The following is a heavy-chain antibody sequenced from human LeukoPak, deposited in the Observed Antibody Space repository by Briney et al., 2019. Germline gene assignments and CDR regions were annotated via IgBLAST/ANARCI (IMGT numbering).Heavy chain of an antibody. Sequence: PGGSLRLSCAASGFTFSSYWMHWVRQAPGKGLVWVSRINSDGSSTSYADSVKGRLTISRDNAKNTLYLQMNSLRAEDTAVYYCARDIGSLAATLDYWGQGTLGTVSS. CDR3: ARDIGSLAATLDY. CDR1: GFTFSSYW. J-gene: IGHJ4*02. CDR2: INSDGSST. D-gene: IGHD2-15*01. V-gene: IGHV3-74*01.